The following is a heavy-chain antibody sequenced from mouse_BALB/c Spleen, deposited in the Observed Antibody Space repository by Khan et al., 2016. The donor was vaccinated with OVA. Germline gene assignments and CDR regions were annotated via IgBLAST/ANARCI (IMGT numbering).Heavy chain of an antibody. CDR2: IDPANGNT. CDR3: ARWPRGY. J-gene: IGHJ2*01. Sequence: VQLQQSGAELVKPGASVKLSCTASGFNIKDNYMHWVKQRPEQGLEWIGRIDPANGNTEYDPNFQGKATITADPSSNPPSLPLSSLTSEDTAVYYCARWPRGYWGQGTTLTVSS. CDR1: GFNIKDNY. V-gene: IGHV14-3*02.